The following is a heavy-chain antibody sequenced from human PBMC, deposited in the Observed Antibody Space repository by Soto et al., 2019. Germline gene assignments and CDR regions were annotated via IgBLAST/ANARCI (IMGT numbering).Heavy chain of an antibody. D-gene: IGHD2-2*01. V-gene: IGHV4-39*02. J-gene: IGHJ4*02. CDR3: ARRLKYCSRTSCTFDY. Sequence: QLQLQGSGPGLVKPSETLSLTCTVSGGSVGSSSYYWGWIRQPPGKALEWIGSIYYNGNTFYNPALESRVSISIDTSRNHCSLNLRSVTATDTAVYFCARRLKYCSRTSCTFDYWGQGTLVTVSS. CDR2: IYYNGNT. CDR1: GGSVGSSSYY.